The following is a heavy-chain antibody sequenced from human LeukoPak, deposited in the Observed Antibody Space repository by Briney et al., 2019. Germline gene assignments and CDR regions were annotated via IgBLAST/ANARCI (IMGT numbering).Heavy chain of an antibody. CDR1: GGSISSYY. CDR2: IYYSGST. J-gene: IGHJ6*02. D-gene: IGHD3-3*01. V-gene: IGHV4-59*01. Sequence: PSETLSLTCTVSGGSISSYYWSWIRQPPGKGLEWIGYIYYSGSTNYNPSLKSRVTISVDTSKNQFSLKLSSVTAADTAVYYCARDEGGYDFWSGRPYYYGMDVWGQGTTVTASS. CDR3: ARDEGGYDFWSGRPYYYGMDV.